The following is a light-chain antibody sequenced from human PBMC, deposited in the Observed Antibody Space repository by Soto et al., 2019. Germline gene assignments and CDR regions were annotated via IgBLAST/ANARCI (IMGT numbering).Light chain of an antibody. CDR3: SSYTAFSTWV. Sequence: QSALTQPASVSGSPGQSITISCTGTRMDVGGYNYVSWYQQHPGKAPQLIIYEVSNRPSGVSHRFSGSKSGDTASLTISGLQAEDGADYYCSSYTAFSTWVFGGGTKLTVL. CDR2: EVS. V-gene: IGLV2-14*01. CDR1: RMDVGGYNY. J-gene: IGLJ3*02.